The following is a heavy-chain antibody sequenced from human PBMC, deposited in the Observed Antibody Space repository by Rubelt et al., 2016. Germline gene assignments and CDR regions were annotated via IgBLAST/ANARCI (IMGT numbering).Heavy chain of an antibody. CDR2: IWYDETNK. CDR1: GFTFRTYN. V-gene: IGHV3-33*01. D-gene: IGHD6-13*01. CDR3: AGDRSVGSNWYRFVDY. Sequence: VQLVESGGGVVQPGRSLRLSCAASGFTFRTYNIHWVRQAPGKGLEWVALIWYDETNKYYADSVKGRFTISRDNSKNTLYLQKKRLRAEETAGYYCAGDRSVGSNWYRFVDYWGQGTLVTVSS. J-gene: IGHJ4*02.